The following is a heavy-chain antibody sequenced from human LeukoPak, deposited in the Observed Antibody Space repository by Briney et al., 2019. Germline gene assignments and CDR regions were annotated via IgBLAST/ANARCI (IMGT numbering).Heavy chain of an antibody. CDR2: TRKKAKGCTT. Sequence: GGSLRLSCAASGSTLSDYYMDWVRQAPGQGLEWVARTRKKAKGCTTGYAASVKGRFTISRDDSKNSVDLQMNSLITEDTAVYYCARAQSDSSGYYYVGDYWGQGTLVTVSS. CDR3: ARAQSDSSGYYYVGDY. J-gene: IGHJ4*02. CDR1: GSTLSDYY. V-gene: IGHV3-72*01. D-gene: IGHD3-22*01.